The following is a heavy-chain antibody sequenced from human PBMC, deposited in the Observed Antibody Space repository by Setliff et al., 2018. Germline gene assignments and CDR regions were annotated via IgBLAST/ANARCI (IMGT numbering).Heavy chain of an antibody. CDR1: GYTFSSYA. V-gene: IGHV1-3*01. Sequence: ASVKVSCKASGYTFSSYAMHWVRQAPGQRLEWMGWINAGNGNTKYSQKFQGRVTITRDTSASTAYMELSSLRSEDTAVYHCTRFGDRDGIGIWGQGTMVTVSS. J-gene: IGHJ3*02. D-gene: IGHD1-26*01. CDR2: INAGNGNT. CDR3: TRFGDRDGIGI.